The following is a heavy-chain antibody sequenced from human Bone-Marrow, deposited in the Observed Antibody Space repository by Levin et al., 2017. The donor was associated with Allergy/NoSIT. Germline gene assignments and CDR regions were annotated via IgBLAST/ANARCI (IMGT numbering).Heavy chain of an antibody. J-gene: IGHJ4*02. CDR2: VWYDGSNK. Sequence: GGSLILSCAASGFTFNNFAMHWVRQAPGKGLEWVAIVWYDGSNKYYADSVKGRFTISRDNSKNTLYLQMNSLRADDTAVYYCVTDVWNLIYSGDHYFDSWGQGDLVTVS. D-gene: IGHD1-1*01. V-gene: IGHV3-33*01. CDR3: VTDVWNLIYSGDHYFDS. CDR1: GFTFNNFA.